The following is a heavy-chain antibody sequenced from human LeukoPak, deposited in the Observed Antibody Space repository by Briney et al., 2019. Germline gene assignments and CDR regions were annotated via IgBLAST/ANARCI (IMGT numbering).Heavy chain of an antibody. D-gene: IGHD3-3*01. CDR1: GFSFSDYS. CDR3: ARDSNLEWLFSPEVDY. CDR2: ISNNRSNI. J-gene: IGHJ4*02. V-gene: IGHV3-30*03. Sequence: GGSQRVSCAAPGFSFSDYSMNWVRQAPGEGLGWVAVISNNRSNIYYADSVKGRFTISRDNSKNTLYPQMNSLRAEDTAVYYCARDSNLEWLFSPEVDYWGQGTLVTVSS.